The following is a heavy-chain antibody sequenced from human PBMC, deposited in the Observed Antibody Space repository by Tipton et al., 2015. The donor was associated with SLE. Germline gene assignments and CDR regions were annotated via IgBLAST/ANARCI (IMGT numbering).Heavy chain of an antibody. CDR1: GFTFDDYA. D-gene: IGHD3-22*01. Sequence: GSLRLSCAASGFTFDDYAMHWVRQAPGKGLEWVSLISGDGGSTYYADSVKGRFTISRDNRKNSLYLQMNSLRTEDTALYYCAKETLYDSSGYLDYWGQGTLVTVSS. V-gene: IGHV3-43*02. CDR2: ISGDGGST. CDR3: AKETLYDSSGYLDY. J-gene: IGHJ4*02.